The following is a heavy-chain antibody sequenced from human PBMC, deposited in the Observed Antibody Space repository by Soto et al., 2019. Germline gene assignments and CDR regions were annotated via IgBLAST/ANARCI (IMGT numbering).Heavy chain of an antibody. J-gene: IGHJ3*01. CDR1: GVNIGGYG. Sequence: GESLRLSCEATGVNIGGYGMHWIRQAPGRGLEWVGVVSQDGTVQRYLDAVQGRFYISRANPQNTVFLQMYRLSAEDTAVYFCAKEFQRDVHAFDLWGQGTVVTVSS. CDR3: AKEFQRDVHAFDL. CDR2: VSQDGTVQ. V-gene: IGHV3-30*18.